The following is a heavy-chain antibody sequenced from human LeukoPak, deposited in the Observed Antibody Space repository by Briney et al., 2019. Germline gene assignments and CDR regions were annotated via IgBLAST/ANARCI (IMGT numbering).Heavy chain of an antibody. Sequence: ASVKVSCKASGYTFTSYDINWVRQATGQGLEWMGWMNPNSGNTGYAQKFQGRVTMTRDTSISTAYMELSRLRSDDTAVYYCAREEGYCSTTSCSAPFDYWGQGTLVTVSS. CDR2: MNPNSGNT. J-gene: IGHJ4*02. CDR3: AREEGYCSTTSCSAPFDY. CDR1: GYTFTSYD. D-gene: IGHD2-2*01. V-gene: IGHV1-8*01.